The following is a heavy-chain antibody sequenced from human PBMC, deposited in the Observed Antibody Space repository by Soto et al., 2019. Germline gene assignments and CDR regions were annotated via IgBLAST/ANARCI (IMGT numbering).Heavy chain of an antibody. CDR2: ISYDGSNK. J-gene: IGHJ4*02. CDR1: GFTFSSYA. Sequence: GGSLRLSCAASGFTFSSYAMHWVRQAPGKGLEWVAVISYDGSNKYYADSVKGRFTISRDNSKNTLYLQMNSLRAEDTAVYYCARAPRVGGNFDYWGQGTLVTVSS. CDR3: ARAPRVGGNFDY. V-gene: IGHV3-30-3*01. D-gene: IGHD1-26*01.